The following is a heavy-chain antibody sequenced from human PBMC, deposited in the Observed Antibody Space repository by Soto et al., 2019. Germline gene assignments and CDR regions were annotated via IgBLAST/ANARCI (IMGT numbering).Heavy chain of an antibody. Sequence: QVQLVQSGAEVKKPGSSVKVSCKASGGTFSSYAISWVRQAPGQGLEWMGGIIPIFGTANYAQKFQGRVTITADESTSTAYMELSSLRSEDTAVYYCASPAANRYNWNPSTGHFDYWGQGTLVTVSS. CDR3: ASPAANRYNWNPSTGHFDY. J-gene: IGHJ4*02. D-gene: IGHD1-20*01. V-gene: IGHV1-69*01. CDR2: IIPIFGTA. CDR1: GGTFSSYA.